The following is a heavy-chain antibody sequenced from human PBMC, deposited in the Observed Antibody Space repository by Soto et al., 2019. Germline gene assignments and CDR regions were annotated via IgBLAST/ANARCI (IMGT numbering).Heavy chain of an antibody. V-gene: IGHV3-11*01. CDR2: ISSSGSTI. Sequence: GGSLRLSCAASGFIFSDYYMNWIRQAPGKGLEWVSNISSSGSTIYYADSVKGRFTISRDNAKNSLYLQMNSLRAEDTAVYYCARLYSTSWYFVDYWGQGTLVTVSS. CDR3: ARLYSTSWYFVDY. D-gene: IGHD6-13*01. J-gene: IGHJ4*02. CDR1: GFIFSDYY.